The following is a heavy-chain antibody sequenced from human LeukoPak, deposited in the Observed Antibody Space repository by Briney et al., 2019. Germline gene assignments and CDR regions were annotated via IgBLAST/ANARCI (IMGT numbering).Heavy chain of an antibody. V-gene: IGHV4-4*09. CDR2: IYTSGST. J-gene: IGHJ5*02. CDR3: AGARGIVGATARQNWFDP. D-gene: IGHD1-26*01. CDR1: GGSISSYY. Sequence: SETLSLTCTVSGGSISSYYWSWVRQPPGKGLEWVGYIYTSGSTNHNPSLKSRLTISVDTSKNQFSLKLSSVTAADTAVYYCAGARGIVGATARQNWFDPWGQGTLVTVSS.